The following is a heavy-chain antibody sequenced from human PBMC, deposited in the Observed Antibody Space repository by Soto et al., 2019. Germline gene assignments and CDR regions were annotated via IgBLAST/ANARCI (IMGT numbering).Heavy chain of an antibody. CDR3: ARDLGSVAHPGGYSRSSAPNPFDY. J-gene: IGHJ4*02. Sequence: VQLGQSGAEVKKPGSSVKVSCKASGGTFSSYAISWVRQAPGQGLEWMGGIIPIFGTANYAQKFQGRLTITADESTSTAYMELSSLRSEDKAVYYCARDLGSVAHPGGYSRSSAPNPFDYWGQGTLVTVSS. CDR1: GGTFSSYA. CDR2: IIPIFGTA. V-gene: IGHV1-69*01. D-gene: IGHD6-6*01.